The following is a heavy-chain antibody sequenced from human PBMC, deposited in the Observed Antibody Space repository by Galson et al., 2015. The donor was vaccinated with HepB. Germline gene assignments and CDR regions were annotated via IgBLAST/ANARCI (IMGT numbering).Heavy chain of an antibody. CDR2: IIPTFGTV. Sequence: SVKVSCKASGGTFGGHTINWVRQAPGQGLQWIGGIIPTFGTVIYAQTFQGRVLITADDSTGASYMDFSGLKSEDTAVYFCARARGTTYSAPLQDWGQGTPVAVSS. J-gene: IGHJ1*01. D-gene: IGHD1-7*01. CDR1: GGTFGGHT. V-gene: IGHV1-69*13. CDR3: ARARGTTYSAPLQD.